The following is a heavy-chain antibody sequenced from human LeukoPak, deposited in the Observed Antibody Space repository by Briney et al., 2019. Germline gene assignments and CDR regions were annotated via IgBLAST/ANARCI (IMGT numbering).Heavy chain of an antibody. D-gene: IGHD3-16*01. CDR2: ISWDGTST. CDR3: ARRWGGLDY. J-gene: IGHJ4*01. CDR1: GFTFDDYG. V-gene: IGHV3-20*04. Sequence: GGSLRLSCAASGFTFDDYGMSWVRQAPGKGLEWVSGISWDGTSTGYTDSVKGRFTISRDNAKNSLHLQMNRLRVEDTALYYCARRWGGLDYWGHGTLVTVSS.